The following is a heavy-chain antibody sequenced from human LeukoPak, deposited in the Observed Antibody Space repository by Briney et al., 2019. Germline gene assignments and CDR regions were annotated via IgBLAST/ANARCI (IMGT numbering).Heavy chain of an antibody. D-gene: IGHD1/OR15-1a*01. CDR1: GGSISSYY. CDR3: ARAEVIAGITYFDY. Sequence: SETLSLTCTVPGGSISSYYWSWIRQPPGKGLEWIGYIYYSGSTNYNPSLKSRVTISVDTSKNQFSLKLSSVTAADTAVYYCARAEVIAGITYFDYWGQGTLVTVSS. CDR2: IYYSGST. V-gene: IGHV4-59*01. J-gene: IGHJ4*02.